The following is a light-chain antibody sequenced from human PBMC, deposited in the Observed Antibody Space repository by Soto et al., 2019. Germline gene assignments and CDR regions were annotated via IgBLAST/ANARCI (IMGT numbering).Light chain of an antibody. CDR3: RQYNNWTQT. J-gene: IGKJ1*01. CDR2: GAS. Sequence: EIVMTQSPATLSVSPVERATLSCRASQSVSSNLAWYQQKPGRAPRLLIYGASTRATGIPARFSGSGSGTECTLTIRSMQPEDFAVYFCRQYNNWTQTFGQRVKTDI. CDR1: QSVSSN. V-gene: IGKV3-15*01.